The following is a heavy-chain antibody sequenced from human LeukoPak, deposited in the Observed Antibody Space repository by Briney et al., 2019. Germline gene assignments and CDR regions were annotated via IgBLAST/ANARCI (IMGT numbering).Heavy chain of an antibody. V-gene: IGHV3-30*02. D-gene: IGHD2-2*01. CDR2: IRYDGSNK. Sequence: GGSLRLSCATSGFTFSTYGIHWVRQAPGKGLEWVAFIRYDGSNKYYADSVKGRFIISRDNSKNTLYLQMNSLRAEDTAVYYCAKDSRDTSYYYYYYMDVWGKGTTVTVSS. CDR1: GFTFSTYG. CDR3: AKDSRDTSYYYYYYMDV. J-gene: IGHJ6*03.